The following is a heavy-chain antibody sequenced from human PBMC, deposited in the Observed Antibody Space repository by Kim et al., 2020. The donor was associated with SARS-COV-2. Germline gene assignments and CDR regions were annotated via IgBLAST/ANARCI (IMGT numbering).Heavy chain of an antibody. CDR2: MDYSGNT. V-gene: IGHV4-59*13. CDR1: GVSISGYY. Sequence: SETLSLTCSVSGVSISGYYWSWIRQSPGKGLEWIGDMDYSGNTKYNPSLNSRASISGDTSKRLFSLTLTSVTEADTAVYYCARTYSTRWYYWVYWGQGTL. D-gene: IGHD6-13*01. J-gene: IGHJ4*02. CDR3: ARTYSTRWYYWVY.